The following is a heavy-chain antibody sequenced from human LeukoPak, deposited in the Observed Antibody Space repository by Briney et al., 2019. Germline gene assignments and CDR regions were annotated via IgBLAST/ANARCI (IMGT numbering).Heavy chain of an antibody. J-gene: IGHJ3*02. CDR2: ISGSGGST. CDR3: ARRERSSAGAFDI. Sequence: GGSLRLSCAASGFTFSSYAMSWVRQAPGKGLEWVSAISGSGGSTYYADSVKGRFTISRHNSKNTLYLQMNSLRAEDTAVYYCARRERSSAGAFDIWGQGTMVTVSS. CDR1: GFTFSSYA. V-gene: IGHV3-23*01. D-gene: IGHD6-13*01.